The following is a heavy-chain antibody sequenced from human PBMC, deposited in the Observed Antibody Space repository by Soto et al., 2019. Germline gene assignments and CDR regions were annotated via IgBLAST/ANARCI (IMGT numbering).Heavy chain of an antibody. CDR3: ASVGYSGSWYYGMYV. J-gene: IGHJ6*02. Sequence: ASVKVSCKASGYTFTSYGISWVRQAPGQGLEWMGWISAYNGNTNYAQKLQGRVTMTTDTSTSTAYMELRSLRSDDTAVYYCASVGYSGSWYYGMYVRAQGTTVTGSS. CDR1: GYTFTSYG. V-gene: IGHV1-18*01. CDR2: ISAYNGNT. D-gene: IGHD6-13*01.